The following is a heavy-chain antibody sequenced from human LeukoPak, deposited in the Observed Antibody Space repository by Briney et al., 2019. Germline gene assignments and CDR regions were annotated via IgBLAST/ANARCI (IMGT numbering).Heavy chain of an antibody. CDR3: ARVVAGYKSLYYYYYYMDV. J-gene: IGHJ6*03. V-gene: IGHV4-38-2*02. CDR1: GYSISSGYY. Sequence: SETLSLTCTVSGYSISSGYYWGWIRPPPGKGLEWIGSIYHSGSTYYNPSLKSRVTISVDTSKNQFSLKLSSVTAADTAVYYCARVVAGYKSLYYYYYYMDVWGKGTTVTVSS. D-gene: IGHD3-9*01. CDR2: IYHSGST.